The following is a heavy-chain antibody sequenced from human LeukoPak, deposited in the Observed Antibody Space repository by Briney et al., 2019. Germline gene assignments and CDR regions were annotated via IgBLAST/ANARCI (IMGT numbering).Heavy chain of an antibody. CDR1: GFTFTSSG. CDR2: IVVGSGIT. Sequence: SVKVSCKASGFTFTSSGVQWVRQARGQRLEWIGWIVVGSGITNYAQKFQERFTISRDMSTSTAFIELSSLRSEDTAMYYCAADSGVYCSGGGCYSASNFDYWGQGTLVTVSS. V-gene: IGHV1-58*01. J-gene: IGHJ4*02. D-gene: IGHD2-15*01. CDR3: AADSGVYCSGGGCYSASNFDY.